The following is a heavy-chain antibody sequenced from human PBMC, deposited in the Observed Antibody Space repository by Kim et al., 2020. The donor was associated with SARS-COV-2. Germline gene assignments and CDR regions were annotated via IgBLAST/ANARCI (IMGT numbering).Heavy chain of an antibody. D-gene: IGHD3-3*01. Sequence: SETLSLTCTVSGGSISSYYWSWIRQPPGKGLEWIGYIYYSGSTNYNPSLKSRVTISVDTSKNQFSLKLSSVTAADTAVYYCARDPSPNYDFWSGYYKGLTGYYYGMDVWGQGTTVTVSS. V-gene: IGHV4-59*13. J-gene: IGHJ6*02. CDR1: GGSISSYY. CDR3: ARDPSPNYDFWSGYYKGLTGYYYGMDV. CDR2: IYYSGST.